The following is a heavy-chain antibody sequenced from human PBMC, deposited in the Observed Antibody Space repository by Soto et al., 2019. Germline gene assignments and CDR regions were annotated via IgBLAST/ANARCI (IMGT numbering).Heavy chain of an antibody. CDR2: INHSGST. CDR3: ARGIAVAGTDGFYYYGMDV. Sequence: PSETLSLTCTVSGGSISGYYWSWIRQPPGKGLEWIGEINHSGSTNYNPSLKSRVTISVDTSKNQFSLKLSSVTAADTAVYYCARGIAVAGTDGFYYYGMDVWGQGTTVTVSS. J-gene: IGHJ6*02. V-gene: IGHV4-34*01. CDR1: GGSISGYY. D-gene: IGHD6-19*01.